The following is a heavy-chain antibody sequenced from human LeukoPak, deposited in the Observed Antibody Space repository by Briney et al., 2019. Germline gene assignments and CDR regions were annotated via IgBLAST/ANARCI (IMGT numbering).Heavy chain of an antibody. D-gene: IGHD2-15*01. V-gene: IGHV4-39*07. Sequence: SETLSLTCTVSGGSISSSSYYWGWIRQPPGKGLEWIGEINHSGSTNYNPSLKSRVTISVDTSKNQFSLKLTSVTAADTAVYYCARGNVVVEDYYYYGMDVWGQGTTVTVSS. J-gene: IGHJ6*02. CDR2: INHSGST. CDR3: ARGNVVVEDYYYYGMDV. CDR1: GGSISSSSYY.